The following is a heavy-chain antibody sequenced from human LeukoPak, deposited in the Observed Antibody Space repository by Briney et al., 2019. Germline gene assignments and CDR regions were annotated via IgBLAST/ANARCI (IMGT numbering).Heavy chain of an antibody. Sequence: SQTLSLTCAVSGGSISNTNWWSSIRQPPGEGLEWIGEVNLQGSTTYNPSLKTPVPLTVVKTSNHISLKLTSVTAADTAVYYCAREGGPYRPLDYSGQGTLVTVAS. CDR3: AREGGPYRPLDY. V-gene: IGHV4-4*02. J-gene: IGHJ4*02. CDR1: GGSISNTNW. CDR2: VNLQGST.